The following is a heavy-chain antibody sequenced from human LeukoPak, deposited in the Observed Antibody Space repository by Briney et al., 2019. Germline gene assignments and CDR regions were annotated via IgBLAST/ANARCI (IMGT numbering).Heavy chain of an antibody. J-gene: IGHJ6*02. CDR1: GGSIRSYY. V-gene: IGHV4-59*01. Sequence: SETLSLTCTASGGSIRSYYWSWIRQPPGKGLEWIGYIYYSGSTNYNPSLKSRVTISVDTSKNQFSLKLSSVTAADTAVYYCARDRYYYYGMDVWGQGTTVTVSS. CDR3: ARDRYYYYGMDV. CDR2: IYYSGST.